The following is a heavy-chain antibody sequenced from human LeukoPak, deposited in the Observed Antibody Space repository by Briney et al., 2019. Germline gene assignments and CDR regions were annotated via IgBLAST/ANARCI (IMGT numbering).Heavy chain of an antibody. CDR2: VYSSGST. Sequence: SETLSLTCTVSGAAISGYCWSWIRQPAGKGLEWLGRVYSSGSTKYNPSLESRVTMSVDTSKNQFSLKLNFVTAADTAVYYCARVGSGYDFFDYWGQGTLVTVSS. V-gene: IGHV4-4*07. J-gene: IGHJ4*02. CDR3: ARVGSGYDFFDY. CDR1: GAAISGYC. D-gene: IGHD3/OR15-3a*01.